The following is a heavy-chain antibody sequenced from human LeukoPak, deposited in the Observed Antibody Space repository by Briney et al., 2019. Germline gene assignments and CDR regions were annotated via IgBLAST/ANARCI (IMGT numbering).Heavy chain of an antibody. CDR1: GFTLSNYR. Sequence: GGSLRLSCAASGFTLSNYRMHWVRQVPGKGLVWVSRIYSDGSSTNYADSVKGRFTISRDNARNTLYLQMNSLRAEDTAVYYCVTFGSGSWGGCWGQGTLVTVSS. V-gene: IGHV3-74*01. D-gene: IGHD6-13*01. CDR2: IYSDGSST. CDR3: VTFGSGSWGGC. J-gene: IGHJ4*02.